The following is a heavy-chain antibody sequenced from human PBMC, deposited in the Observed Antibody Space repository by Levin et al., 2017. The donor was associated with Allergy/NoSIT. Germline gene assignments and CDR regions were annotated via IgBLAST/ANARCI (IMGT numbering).Heavy chain of an antibody. CDR2: IYSAGST. V-gene: IGHV3-66*02. D-gene: IGHD2-21*02. J-gene: IGHJ3*02. CDR3: ARGGGAYCGGDCQRTFDI. Sequence: GESLKISCAVSGLTVSSSYMSWVRQAPGKGLEWVSVIYSAGSTYYADSMKGRFTISRDNSKNTLYLQMNSLRVEDTAVYYCARGGGAYCGGDCQRTFDIWGQGTVVTVSS. CDR1: GLTVSSSY.